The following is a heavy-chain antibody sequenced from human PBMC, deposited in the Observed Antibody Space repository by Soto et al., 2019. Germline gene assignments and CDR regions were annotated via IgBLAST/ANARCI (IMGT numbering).Heavy chain of an antibody. CDR2: TSASGGST. CDR1: GFTFSSYA. CDR3: AKAPNSITIFGVFDS. J-gene: IGHJ4*02. D-gene: IGHD3-3*01. V-gene: IGHV3-23*01. Sequence: EVQMLESGGGLVQPGGSLRLSCAVSGFTFSSYAMSWVRQAPGKGLEWVSATSASGGSTYYADSVKGRFAISRDNSKNTLYLQMNSLRAEDTAVYYCAKAPNSITIFGVFDSWGQGTLVTVSS.